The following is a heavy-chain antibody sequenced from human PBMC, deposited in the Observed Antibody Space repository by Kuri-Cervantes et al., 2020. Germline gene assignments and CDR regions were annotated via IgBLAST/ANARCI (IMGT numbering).Heavy chain of an antibody. CDR3: ARHLRRPIQLERRFGSNWFDP. CDR1: GYTFTSYD. D-gene: IGHD1-1*01. J-gene: IGHJ5*02. V-gene: IGHV1-8*01. Sequence: ASVKVSCKASGYTFTSYDINWVRQATGQGLEWMGWMNPNSGNTGYAQKFQGRVTMTRNTSISTAYMELSSLRSEDTAVYYCARHLRRPIQLERRFGSNWFDPWGQGTLVTVSS. CDR2: MNPNSGNT.